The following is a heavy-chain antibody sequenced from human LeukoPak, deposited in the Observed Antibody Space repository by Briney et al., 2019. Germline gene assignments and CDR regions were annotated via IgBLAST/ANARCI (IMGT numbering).Heavy chain of an antibody. CDR3: ASSGSYGFDY. J-gene: IGHJ4*02. D-gene: IGHD1-26*01. Sequence: GGSLRLSCAASGFTISSYSMNWVRQAPGKGLEWVSHITASGTAMFYADSVKGRFTISRDNAKNSLYLQMNSLRDEDTAVYYCASSGSYGFDYWGQGTLVTVSS. CDR1: GFTISSYS. V-gene: IGHV3-48*02. CDR2: ITASGTAM.